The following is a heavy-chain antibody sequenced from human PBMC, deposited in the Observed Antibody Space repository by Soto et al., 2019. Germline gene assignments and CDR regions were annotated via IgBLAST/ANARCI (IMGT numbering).Heavy chain of an antibody. J-gene: IGHJ6*02. CDR2: INPNSGGT. CDR3: ARELSPYPDDAVNYYYYYGMDV. V-gene: IGHV1-2*04. Sequence: GASVKVSCKSSGYTFTGYYMHWVRQAPGQGLEWMGWINPNSGGTNYAQKFQGWVTMTRDTSISTAYMELSRLRSDDTAVYYCARELSPYPDDAVNYYYYYGMDVWGQGTTVTVSS. CDR1: GYTFTGYY.